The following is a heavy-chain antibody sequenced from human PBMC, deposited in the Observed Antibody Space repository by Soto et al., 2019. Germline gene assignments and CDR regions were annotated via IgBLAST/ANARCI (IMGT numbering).Heavy chain of an antibody. CDR1: GFTFNNYA. CDR2: ISNTGGGT. CDR3: AKDRLAGNFDY. Sequence: WGSLRLSCAASGFTFNNYAMNCVRQAPGMGLEWVATISNTGGGTYYADSVKGRFTISRDNSKNTLYLQMSSLRVEDTAVYYCAKDRLAGNFDYWGQGTQVTVSS. V-gene: IGHV3-23*01. J-gene: IGHJ4*02.